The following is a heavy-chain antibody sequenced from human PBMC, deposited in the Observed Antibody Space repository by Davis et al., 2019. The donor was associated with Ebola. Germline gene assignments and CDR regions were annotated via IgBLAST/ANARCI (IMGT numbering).Heavy chain of an antibody. D-gene: IGHD5-12*01. J-gene: IGHJ6*02. CDR2: INAGNGNT. V-gene: IGHV1/OR15-3*01. CDR3: ARGHVDIVATIYYGMDV. Sequence: ASVKVSCKASGYTFTGYYMHWVRQAPGQGLEWMGWINAGNGNTKYSQKFQGRVTMTRDTSTSTVYMELSSLRSEDTAVYYCARGHVDIVATIYYGMDVWGQGTTVTVSS. CDR1: GYTFTGYY.